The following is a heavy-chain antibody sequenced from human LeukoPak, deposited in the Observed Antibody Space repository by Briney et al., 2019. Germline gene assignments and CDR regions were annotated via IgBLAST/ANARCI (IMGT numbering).Heavy chain of an antibody. CDR3: ARIRFGAYYYYYYYMDV. CDR1: GGSFSGYY. D-gene: IGHD3-10*01. Sequence: SETLSLTCAVYGGSFSGYYWSWIRQPPGKGLEWIGEINHSGSTNYNPSLKSRVTISVDTSKNQFSLKLSSVTAADTAVYYCARIRFGAYYYYYYYMDVWGKGTTVTVSS. V-gene: IGHV4-34*01. J-gene: IGHJ6*03. CDR2: INHSGST.